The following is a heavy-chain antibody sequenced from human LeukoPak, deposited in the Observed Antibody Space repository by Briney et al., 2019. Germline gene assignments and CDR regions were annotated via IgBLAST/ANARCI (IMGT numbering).Heavy chain of an antibody. CDR1: GFTFSSYG. D-gene: IGHD3-10*01. V-gene: IGHV3-23*01. CDR2: ISGSGGST. CDR3: AKAPSGSYAFDI. Sequence: GGSLRLSCAASGFTFSSYGMSWVRQAPGKGLEWVSAISGSGGSTYYADSVKGRFTISRDNSKNTLYLQMNSLRAEDTAVYYCAKAPSGSYAFDIWGQGTMVTVSS. J-gene: IGHJ3*02.